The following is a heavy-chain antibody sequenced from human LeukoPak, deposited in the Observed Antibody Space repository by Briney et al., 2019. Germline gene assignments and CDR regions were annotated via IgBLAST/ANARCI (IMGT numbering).Heavy chain of an antibody. Sequence: ASVKVSCKASGYTFTGYYMHWVRQAPGQGLEWMGWMNPNSGNTGYAQKFQGRVTMTRNTSISTAYMELSSLRSEDTAVYYCATTRGIAAAGAFDYWGQGTLVTVSS. CDR1: GYTFTGYY. D-gene: IGHD6-13*01. J-gene: IGHJ4*02. V-gene: IGHV1-8*02. CDR2: MNPNSGNT. CDR3: ATTRGIAAAGAFDY.